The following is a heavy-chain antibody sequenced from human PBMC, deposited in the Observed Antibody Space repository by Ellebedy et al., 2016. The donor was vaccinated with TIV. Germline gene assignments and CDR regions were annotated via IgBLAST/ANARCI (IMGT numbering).Heavy chain of an antibody. CDR3: AKDAAGNSGKLDY. V-gene: IGHV3-23*01. J-gene: IGHJ4*02. D-gene: IGHD4-23*01. Sequence: GESLKISCAASGFTFSDYAMSWVRQAPGKGLEWVSAIYSAAGGGETHYADSVKGRFTIPRDSSKKTLYLPMNSLRAEDTAVYYCAKDAAGNSGKLDYWGQGALVTVSS. CDR2: IYSAAGGGET. CDR1: GFTFSDYA.